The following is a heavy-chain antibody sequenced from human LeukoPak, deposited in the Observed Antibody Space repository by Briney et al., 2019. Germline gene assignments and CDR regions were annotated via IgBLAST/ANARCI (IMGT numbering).Heavy chain of an antibody. CDR1: GGSIRRSGYY. Sequence: SETLSLTCTVSGGSIRRSGYYWGWIRQPPGKGLEWIGSIYYSGSTDYNPSLKSRVTISVDTSKNQFSLKLTSVTAADTAVYYCARLGTRSSGWYGLVYWGQGTLVTVSS. D-gene: IGHD6-19*01. CDR2: IYYSGST. J-gene: IGHJ4*02. V-gene: IGHV4-39*01. CDR3: ARLGTRSSGWYGLVY.